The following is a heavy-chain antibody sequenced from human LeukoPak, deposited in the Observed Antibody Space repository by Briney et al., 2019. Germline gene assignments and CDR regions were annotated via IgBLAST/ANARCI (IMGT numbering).Heavy chain of an antibody. CDR3: ARVGDTAMAPDY. J-gene: IGHJ4*02. D-gene: IGHD5-18*01. Sequence: TGGSLRLSCAASGFTVSSNYMSGVRQAPGKGLEWFSVIYSGCSTYYADSVKGRFTISRDNSKNTLYLQMNSRRAEDPAVYYCARVGDTAMAPDYWGRGTLLTVSS. CDR2: IYSGCST. CDR1: GFTVSSNY. V-gene: IGHV3-66*01.